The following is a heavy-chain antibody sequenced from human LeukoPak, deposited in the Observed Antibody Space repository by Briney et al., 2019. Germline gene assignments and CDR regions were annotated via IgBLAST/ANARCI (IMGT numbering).Heavy chain of an antibody. J-gene: IGHJ4*02. Sequence: PGGSLRLSCAASGFTFSSYGMHWVRQAPGKGLEWVAVISYDGSNKYYADSVKGRFTISRDNSKNTLYLQMNSLRAEDTAVYYCAKDRGSSSSGGFDYWGQGTLVTVSS. V-gene: IGHV3-30*18. D-gene: IGHD6-6*01. CDR2: ISYDGSNK. CDR1: GFTFSSYG. CDR3: AKDRGSSSSGGFDY.